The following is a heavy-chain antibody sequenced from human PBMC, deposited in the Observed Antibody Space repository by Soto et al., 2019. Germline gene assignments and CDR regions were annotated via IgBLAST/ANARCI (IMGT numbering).Heavy chain of an antibody. CDR2: IIPIFGTA. Sequence: QVQLVQSGAEVKKPGSSVKVSCKASGGTFSSYAISWVRQAPGQGLEWMGGIIPIFGTANYAQKFQGRVSITADESTSTAHMELSSLRSEDTAVYYCAREDTYNWNPGCFQLWGQGTLVTVSS. CDR3: AREDTYNWNPGCFQL. CDR1: GGTFSSYA. D-gene: IGHD1-20*01. J-gene: IGHJ1*01. V-gene: IGHV1-69*01.